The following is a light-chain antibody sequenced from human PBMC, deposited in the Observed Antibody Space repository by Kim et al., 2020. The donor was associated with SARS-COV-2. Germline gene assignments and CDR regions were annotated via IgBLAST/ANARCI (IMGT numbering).Light chain of an antibody. V-gene: IGKV3-20*01. CDR1: QSVCSSY. J-gene: IGKJ2*01. Sequence: LSPEERATLSCRASQSVCSSYLAWYQQKPGQAPRLLIYGASSRATGIPDRFSGSGSGTDFTLTISRLEPEDFAVYYCQQYGSSLYTFGQGTKLEI. CDR2: GAS. CDR3: QQYGSSLYT.